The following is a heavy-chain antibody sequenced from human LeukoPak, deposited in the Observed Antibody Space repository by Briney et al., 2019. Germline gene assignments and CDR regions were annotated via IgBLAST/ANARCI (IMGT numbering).Heavy chain of an antibody. Sequence: GGSLRLSCAASGFTVSNNYMTWVRQAPGKGLEWVSLIYSGGRTYYADSVKGRFTISRDNSKNTVSLQMNSLRAEDTAVYYCARRMIYDYWGQGTLVTVSS. CDR2: IYSGGRT. J-gene: IGHJ4*02. V-gene: IGHV3-66*04. D-gene: IGHD2-8*01. CDR1: GFTVSNNY. CDR3: ARRMIYDY.